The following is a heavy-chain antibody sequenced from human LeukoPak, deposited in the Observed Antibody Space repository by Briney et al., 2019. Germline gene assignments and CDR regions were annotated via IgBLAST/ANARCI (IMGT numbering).Heavy chain of an antibody. CDR1: GHTFSSYT. D-gene: IGHD3-22*01. CDR3: ARVPYYYDSSGYPPL. CDR2: IIPILGIA. J-gene: IGHJ4*02. V-gene: IGHV1-69*02. Sequence: ASVKVSCKASGHTFSSYTISWVRQAPGQGLEWMGRIIPILGIANYAQKFQGRVTITADKSTSTAYMELSSLRSEDTAVYYCARVPYYYDSSGYPPLWGQGTLVTVSA.